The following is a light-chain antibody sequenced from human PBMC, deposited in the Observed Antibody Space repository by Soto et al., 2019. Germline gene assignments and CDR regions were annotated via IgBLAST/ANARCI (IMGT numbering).Light chain of an antibody. CDR1: SSDVGGYNY. CDR3: GSWDSSLSAYV. CDR2: DVS. J-gene: IGLJ1*01. Sequence: QSALTQPRSGSGSPGQSVTISCTGTSSDVGGYNYVSWYQEQPGKAPKLMIYDVSKRPSGVPDRFSGSKSGNTASLTISGLPADDEAAYPCGSWDSSLSAYVFGTGTKVTLL. V-gene: IGLV2-11*01.